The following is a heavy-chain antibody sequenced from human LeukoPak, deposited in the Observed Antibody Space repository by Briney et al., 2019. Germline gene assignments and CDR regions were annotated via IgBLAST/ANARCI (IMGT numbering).Heavy chain of an antibody. D-gene: IGHD3-10*01. J-gene: IGHJ4*02. V-gene: IGHV4-39*01. CDR3: ARRGRGYYFDY. CDR2: IYYTGAT. Sequence: PSETLSLTCTVSGDSISSSSYYWGWIRQPPGEGLEWIGIIYYTGATYYNPSLKSRVTISVDTSKNQFFLKLSSVTAADTAVYYCARRGRGYYFDYWGQGTLVTVSS. CDR1: GDSISSSSYY.